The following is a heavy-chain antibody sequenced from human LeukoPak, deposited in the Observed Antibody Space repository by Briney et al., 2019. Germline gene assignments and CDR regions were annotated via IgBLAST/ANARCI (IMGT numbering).Heavy chain of an antibody. CDR2: ISANNGNT. J-gene: IGHJ4*02. V-gene: IGHV1-18*01. D-gene: IGHD5-18*01. Sequence: ASVKVSFKASGYTFTSYGISWVRQAPGQGLEWMGWISANNGNTHYAHKLQDRVTMTTDTSTTTAYMELRSLRSDDTAVYYCARDLRGYNYGYSLDFWGQGTLVTVSS. CDR1: GYTFTSYG. CDR3: ARDLRGYNYGYSLDF.